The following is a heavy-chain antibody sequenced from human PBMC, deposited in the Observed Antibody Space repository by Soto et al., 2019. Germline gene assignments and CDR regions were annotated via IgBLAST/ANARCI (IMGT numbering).Heavy chain of an antibody. J-gene: IGHJ6*03. CDR1: GGSISSYY. V-gene: IGHV4-59*01. CDR2: IYYSGST. CDR3: ARGRYYYYYYMDV. D-gene: IGHD1-20*01. Sequence: SETLSLTCTVSGGSISSYYWSWIRQPPGKGLEWIGYIYYSGSTNYNPSLKNRVTISVDTSKNQFSLKLSSVTAADTAVYYCARGRYYYYYYMDVWGKGTTVTVSS.